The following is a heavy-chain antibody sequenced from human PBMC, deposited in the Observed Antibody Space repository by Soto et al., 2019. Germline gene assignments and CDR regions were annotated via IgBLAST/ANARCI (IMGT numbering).Heavy chain of an antibody. V-gene: IGHV1-2*02. Sequence: ASVKVSCKASGGTFSSYAISWVRQAPGQGLEWMGWINPKSGGTMYPQKFQGRVTMTWDTSISTAYTALTRLRSDDTAVYYCARDLAKGGGSAGFDYWGQGTLVTVSS. CDR1: GGTFSSYA. J-gene: IGHJ4*02. CDR2: INPKSGGT. CDR3: ARDLAKGGGSAGFDY. D-gene: IGHD1-26*01.